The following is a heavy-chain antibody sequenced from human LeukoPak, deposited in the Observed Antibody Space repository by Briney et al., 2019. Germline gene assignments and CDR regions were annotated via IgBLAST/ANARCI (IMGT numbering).Heavy chain of an antibody. CDR3: ARGFFEFLPKGYYYGMDV. J-gene: IGHJ6*02. V-gene: IGHV4-59*01. CDR1: GGSISTYY. D-gene: IGHD3-10*01. Sequence: PSETLSLTCTVSGGSISTYYWSWLRQPPGKGLQWIGYVYYNDNTKYNPSLWSRVTMPVDTSKNQFSLKMTSVTAADTAVYFCARGFFEFLPKGYYYGMDVWGLGTTVTVSS. CDR2: VYYNDNT.